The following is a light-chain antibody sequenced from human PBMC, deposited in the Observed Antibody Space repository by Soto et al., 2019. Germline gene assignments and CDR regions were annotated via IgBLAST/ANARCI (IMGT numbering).Light chain of an antibody. CDR1: QSISKY. CDR2: DAT. CDR3: QERSHWPSLT. Sequence: VLTQSPATLSLSPGEGASLSCRASQSISKYLAWYQQKPGQAPRLLIYDATNRATGIPARFSGSGYGTDFTLTMSSLEPEDFAVYFCQERSHWPSLTFGGGTKVEI. V-gene: IGKV3-11*01. J-gene: IGKJ4*01.